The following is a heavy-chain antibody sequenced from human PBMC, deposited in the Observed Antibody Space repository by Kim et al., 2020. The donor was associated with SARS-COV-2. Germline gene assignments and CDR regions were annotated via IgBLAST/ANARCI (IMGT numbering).Heavy chain of an antibody. J-gene: IGHJ4*02. CDR3: ARDRADSGVRGVIDY. Sequence: ASVKVSCKASGYTFTSYGISWVRQAPGQGLEWMGWISAYNGNTNYAQKLQGRVTMTTDTSTSTAYMELRSLRSDDTAVYYCARDRADSGVRGVIDYWGQGTLVTVSS. CDR1: GYTFTSYG. CDR2: ISAYNGNT. D-gene: IGHD3-10*01. V-gene: IGHV1-18*01.